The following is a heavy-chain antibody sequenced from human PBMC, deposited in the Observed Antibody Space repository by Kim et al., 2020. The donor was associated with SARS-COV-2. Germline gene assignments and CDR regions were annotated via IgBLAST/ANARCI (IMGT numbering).Heavy chain of an antibody. D-gene: IGHD6-25*01. V-gene: IGHV3-9*01. CDR1: GFTFNNHA. CDR2: IFWNGGGT. Sequence: GGSLRLSCVASGFTFNNHAMHWVRQAPGKGLEWVAGIFWNGGGTGYADSVRGRFTISRDIAESSLYLQMNSLRTEDTAVYFCVRDILAGGADVWGQGTTVTVSS. J-gene: IGHJ6*02. CDR3: VRDILAGGADV.